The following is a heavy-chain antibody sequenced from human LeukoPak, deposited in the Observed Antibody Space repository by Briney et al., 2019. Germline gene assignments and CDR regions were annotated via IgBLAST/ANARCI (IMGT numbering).Heavy chain of an antibody. Sequence: SETLSLTCTVSGGSMSSSSYYWGWIRQPPGKGLEWIGSIYYSGSTYYNPSLKSRVTISVDTSKNQFSLKLSSVTAADTAVYYCASPLGYCSSTNCYGDYWGQGTLVTVS. CDR2: IYYSGST. CDR1: GGSMSSSSYY. CDR3: ASPLGYCSSTNCYGDY. D-gene: IGHD2-2*01. J-gene: IGHJ4*02. V-gene: IGHV4-39*01.